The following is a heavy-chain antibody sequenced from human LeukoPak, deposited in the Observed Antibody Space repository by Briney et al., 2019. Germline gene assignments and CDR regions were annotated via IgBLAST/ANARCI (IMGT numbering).Heavy chain of an antibody. Sequence: PGGSLRLSCAASGFTFSSYEMNWVRQAPGKGLEWVSYIYSSGSNIYYADSVRGRFTISRDNAKISLYLQMNSLRAEDTAVYYCAREGGDGYNVGFDYWGQGTLVTVSS. CDR3: AREGGDGYNVGFDY. D-gene: IGHD5-24*01. V-gene: IGHV3-48*03. CDR2: IYSSGSNI. CDR1: GFTFSSYE. J-gene: IGHJ4*02.